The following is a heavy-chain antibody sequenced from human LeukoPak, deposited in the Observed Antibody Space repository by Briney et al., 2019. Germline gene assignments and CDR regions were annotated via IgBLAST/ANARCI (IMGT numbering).Heavy chain of an antibody. D-gene: IGHD6-19*01. J-gene: IGHJ4*02. CDR1: GYTFTSYG. CDR2: ISAYNGNT. V-gene: IGHV1-18*01. CDR3: AREGSGWVGDYYFDY. Sequence: ASVKVSCKASGYTFTSYGISWVRQAPGQGLEWMGWISAYNGNTNYAQKLQGRVTMTTDTSTSTAYMELRSLRSDDTAVYYCAREGSGWVGDYYFDYWGQGTLVTASS.